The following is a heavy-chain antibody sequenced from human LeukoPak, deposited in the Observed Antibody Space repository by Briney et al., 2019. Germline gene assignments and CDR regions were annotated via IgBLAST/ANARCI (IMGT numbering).Heavy chain of an antibody. V-gene: IGHV4-30-4*01. D-gene: IGHD6-19*01. CDR2: IYYSGST. CDR3: ARDRGIAVWNYYGMDV. CDR1: GSSISSGDYY. Sequence: PSQTLSLTCTVSGSSISSGDYYLSWIRQPPGKGLEWIVYIYYSGSTYYNPSLKSRVTISVDTSKNQFSLKLSSVTAADTAVYYCARDRGIAVWNYYGMDVWGQGTTVTVSS. J-gene: IGHJ6*02.